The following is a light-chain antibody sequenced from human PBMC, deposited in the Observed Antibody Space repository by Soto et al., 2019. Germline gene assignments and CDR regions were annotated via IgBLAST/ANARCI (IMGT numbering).Light chain of an antibody. V-gene: IGKV1-5*03. Sequence: DIQMTQSPSTLSASVGDRIIITCRASESISSWWAWYQQKPGKAPKLLIYKASTLESGVPSRFSASGSGTEFTLTISSLQPDDSATYFCHQYRASHTFGGGTKVEIK. CDR3: HQYRASHT. CDR1: ESISSW. CDR2: KAS. J-gene: IGKJ4*01.